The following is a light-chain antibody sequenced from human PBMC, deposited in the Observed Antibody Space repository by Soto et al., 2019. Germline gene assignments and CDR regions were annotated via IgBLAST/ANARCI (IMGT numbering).Light chain of an antibody. CDR3: QQYGSSSPT. Sequence: EIVLTQSPGTLSFSPGERATLSCRASQSVSSSYLAWYQQKPGQAPRLLIYGASSRATGIPDRFSGSGSGTDFTLTISRLEPEDFAVYYCQQYGSSSPTFGQGTKVDIK. CDR1: QSVSSSY. J-gene: IGKJ1*01. V-gene: IGKV3-20*01. CDR2: GAS.